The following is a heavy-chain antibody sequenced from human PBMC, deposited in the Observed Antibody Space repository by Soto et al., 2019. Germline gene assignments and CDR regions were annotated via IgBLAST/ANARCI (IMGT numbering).Heavy chain of an antibody. V-gene: IGHV5-51*03. CDR1: GYSFTSYW. J-gene: IGHJ5*02. CDR2: IYPGDSDT. Sequence: EVQLVQSGAEVKKPGESLKISCKGSGYSFTSYWIGWVRQMPGKGLEWMGIIYPGDSDTRYSPSFQGQVTISADKSISTAYLQWSSLKASDTARYYCARRSGDFWSGYYETNWFDPWGQGTLVTVSS. CDR3: ARRSGDFWSGYYETNWFDP. D-gene: IGHD3-3*01.